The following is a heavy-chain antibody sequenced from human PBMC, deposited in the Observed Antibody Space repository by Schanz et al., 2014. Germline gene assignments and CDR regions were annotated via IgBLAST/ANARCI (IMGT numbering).Heavy chain of an antibody. CDR3: ARDTSYGMDV. V-gene: IGHV1-18*01. J-gene: IGHJ6*02. CDR1: GYTFTSYG. CDR2: INTGSGDT. Sequence: QVQLVQSGAEVKKPGASVKVSCKASGYTFTSYGISWVRQAPGQGLEWMGWINTGSGDTKYSQNFQGRVTITRDTSASTAYMELSSLRSEDTAVYYCARDTSYGMDVWGQGTTVTVSS.